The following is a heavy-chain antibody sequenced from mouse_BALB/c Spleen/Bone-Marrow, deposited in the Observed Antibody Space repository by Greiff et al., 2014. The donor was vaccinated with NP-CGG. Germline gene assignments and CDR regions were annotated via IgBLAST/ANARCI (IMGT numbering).Heavy chain of an antibody. CDR1: GFAFSSYD. J-gene: IGHJ4*01. CDR2: ISSGGGNT. CDR3: ARDAPYAMDY. Sequence: EVQVLESGGGLVKPGGSLKLSCAASGFAFSSYDMSWVRQTPEKRLEWVAYISSGGGNTYYPDTVKGRFTMSGDKAKNTLYLQMSSLKSEDTAMYYCARDAPYAMDYWGQGTSVTVSS. V-gene: IGHV5-12-1*01.